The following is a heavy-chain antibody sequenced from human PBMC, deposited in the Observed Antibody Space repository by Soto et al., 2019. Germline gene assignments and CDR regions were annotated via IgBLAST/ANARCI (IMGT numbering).Heavy chain of an antibody. Sequence: SETLSLTCAVYGGSSSGYYWSWIRQPPGKGLEWIGEINHSGSTNYNPSLKSRVTISVDTSRNQFSLKLSSVTAADTTVYYCARAAYCSGGSCLYYYYYGMDVWGQGTPVTVSS. J-gene: IGHJ6*02. D-gene: IGHD2-15*01. CDR2: INHSGST. CDR3: ARAAYCSGGSCLYYYYYGMDV. CDR1: GGSSSGYY. V-gene: IGHV4-34*01.